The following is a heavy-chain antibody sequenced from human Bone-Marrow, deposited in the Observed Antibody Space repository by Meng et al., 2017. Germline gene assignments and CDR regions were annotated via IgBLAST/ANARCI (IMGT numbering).Heavy chain of an antibody. CDR3: ARDPSGLLWFGELLAYYYYYGMDV. J-gene: IGHJ6*01. CDR2: ISSSSSYI. V-gene: IGHV3-21*01. D-gene: IGHD3-10*01. CDR1: GFTFSSYS. Sequence: GGSLRLSCAASGFTFSSYSMNWVRQAPGKGLEWVSSISSSSSYIYYADSVKGRFTISRDNAKNSLYLQMNSLRAEDTAVYYCARDPSGLLWFGELLAYYYYYGMDVWGQGTTVT.